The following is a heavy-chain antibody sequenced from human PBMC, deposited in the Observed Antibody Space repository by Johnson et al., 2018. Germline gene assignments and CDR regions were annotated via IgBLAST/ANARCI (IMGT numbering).Heavy chain of an antibody. CDR2: IRSKATSYAT. CDR3: TRLDYSRDYYYYGMDV. J-gene: IGHJ6*04. CDR1: GFTLSSNY. V-gene: IGHV3-73*01. D-gene: IGHD4-11*01. Sequence: EVQLVESGGGLIQPGGSLRLSCAASGFTLSSNYMNWVRQAPGKGLEWVGRIRSKATSYATAYAASVKGRFTISRDDSKNTAYLQMNGLKTEDTAGYYCTRLDYSRDYYYYGMDVWGKGTTVPVSS.